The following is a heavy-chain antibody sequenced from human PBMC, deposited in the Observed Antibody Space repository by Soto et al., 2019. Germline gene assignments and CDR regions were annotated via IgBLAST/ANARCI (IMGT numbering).Heavy chain of an antibody. D-gene: IGHD3-10*01. J-gene: IGHJ3*02. V-gene: IGHV1-46*01. Sequence: GASVKVSCKASGYTFTSYYMHRVRQAPGQGLEWMGIINPSGGSTSYAQKFQGRVTMTRDTSTSTAYMELSSLRSEDTAVYYCARDRGPGYYSSGSYYTGVDAFDIWG. CDR3: ARDRGPGYYSSGSYYTGVDAFDI. CDR1: GYTFTSYY. CDR2: INPSGGST.